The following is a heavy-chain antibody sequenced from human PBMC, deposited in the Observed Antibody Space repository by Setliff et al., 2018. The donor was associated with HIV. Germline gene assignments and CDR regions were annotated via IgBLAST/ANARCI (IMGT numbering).Heavy chain of an antibody. CDR1: GGSISSGSYY. V-gene: IGHV4-61*09. D-gene: IGHD3-10*01. CDR3: ARYYYGSGSRQIDAFDI. J-gene: IGHJ3*02. Sequence: SETLSLTCTVSGGSISSGSYYWSWIRQPAGKGLEWIGHIYSSGSTNYNPSLKSRVTISVDTSKNQFSLKLSSVTAADTAVYYCARYYYGSGSRQIDAFDIWGQGTMVTVS. CDR2: IYSSGST.